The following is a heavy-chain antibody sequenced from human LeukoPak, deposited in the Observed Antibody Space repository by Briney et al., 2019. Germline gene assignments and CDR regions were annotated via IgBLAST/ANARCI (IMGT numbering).Heavy chain of an antibody. Sequence: GGSLRLSCGASGFTFSDYAMSWVRQAPGKGLEWVSGINDNGSTRFYAASVKGRFTSSRDNPKNTLYLQMIGLRVEDTAVYYCAKDRGDRYCSSTSCSHFDYWGQGTLVTVSS. CDR2: INDNGSTR. J-gene: IGHJ4*02. CDR3: AKDRGDRYCSSTSCSHFDY. D-gene: IGHD2-2*01. V-gene: IGHV3-23*01. CDR1: GFTFSDYA.